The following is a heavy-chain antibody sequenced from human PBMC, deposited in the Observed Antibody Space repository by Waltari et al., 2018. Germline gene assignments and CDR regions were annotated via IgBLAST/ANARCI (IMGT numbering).Heavy chain of an antibody. CDR3: ASSVLQANWFDP. Sequence: QVQLVQSGAEVKKPGASVKVSCKASGYTFTSYYMHWVRQAPGQGLEWMGIINPSGGSTSYAQKFQGRVTMTRDTSTSTVYMELSSLRSEDTAVYYCASSVLQANWFDPWGQGTLVTVSS. D-gene: IGHD2-8*01. J-gene: IGHJ5*02. CDR1: GYTFTSYY. V-gene: IGHV1-46*01. CDR2: INPSGGST.